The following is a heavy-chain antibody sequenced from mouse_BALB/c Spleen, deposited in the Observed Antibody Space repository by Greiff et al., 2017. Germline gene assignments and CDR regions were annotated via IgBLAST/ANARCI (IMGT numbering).Heavy chain of an antibody. V-gene: IGHV1-80*01. J-gene: IGHJ2*01. CDR3: ARRNDGYYVDY. D-gene: IGHD2-3*01. CDR1: GYAFSSYW. Sequence: QVQLKESGAELVRPGSSVKISCKASGYAFSSYWMNWVKQRPGQGLEWIGQIYPGDGDTNYNGKFKGKATLTADKSSSTAYMQLSSLTSEDSAVYFCARRNDGYYVDYWGQGTTLTVSS. CDR2: IYPGDGDT.